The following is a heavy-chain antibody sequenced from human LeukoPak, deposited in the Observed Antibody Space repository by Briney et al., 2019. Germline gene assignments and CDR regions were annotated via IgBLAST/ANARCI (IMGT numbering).Heavy chain of an antibody. CDR2: IYPGDSDT. D-gene: IGHD2-2*01. CDR3: ARGRLDCSSTSCYYYFDY. J-gene: IGHJ4*02. V-gene: IGHV5-51*01. Sequence: GEXLKISCKGSGYRFTSYWIGWVRQMPGKGLEWMGIIYPGDSDTRYSPSFQGQGTISADKYISNTYLQWSSLKASDTAMYYCARGRLDCSSTSCYYYFDYWGQGTLVTVSS. CDR1: GYRFTSYW.